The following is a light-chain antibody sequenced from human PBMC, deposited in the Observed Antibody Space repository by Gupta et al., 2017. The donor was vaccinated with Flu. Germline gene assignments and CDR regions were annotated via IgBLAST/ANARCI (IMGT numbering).Light chain of an antibody. J-gene: IGLJ3*02. Sequence: NDIRTRSVHGYQQKPGQAPVLVVYDDSDRPSRIAVRFSCSNSGNTATVTLSSVEAGDEADYFCQVWIASSDYAFWVFGGGTKLSVL. V-gene: IGLV3-21*02. CDR3: QVWIASSDYAFWV. CDR2: DDS. CDR1: DIRTRS.